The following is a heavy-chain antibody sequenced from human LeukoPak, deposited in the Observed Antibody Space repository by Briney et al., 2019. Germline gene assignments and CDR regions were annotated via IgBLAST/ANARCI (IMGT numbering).Heavy chain of an antibody. J-gene: IGHJ3*01. CDR3: ARRRVLILFRELPRRGPFDV. Sequence: GGSLRLSCAASGFSVSNYWMHWVRQAPGKGLVWVSRINVDGSVTSYADSVKGRFTISRDRARNTLDLQMNSLRPEDTAVYYCARRRVLILFRELPRRGPFDVWGQGTMVSVSS. D-gene: IGHD3-10*01. CDR2: INVDGSVT. V-gene: IGHV3-74*01. CDR1: GFSVSNYW.